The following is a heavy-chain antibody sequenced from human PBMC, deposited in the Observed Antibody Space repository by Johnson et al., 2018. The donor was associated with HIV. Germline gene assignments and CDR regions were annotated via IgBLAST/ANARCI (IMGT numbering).Heavy chain of an antibody. D-gene: IGHD1-1*01. CDR3: ARDNGNRRGRYAFDI. V-gene: IGHV3-30*14. CDR1: GFTFSSYA. J-gene: IGHJ3*02. Sequence: QVQLVESGGGVVQPGRSLRLSCAASGFTFSSYAMHWVRQAPGKGLEWVAVISYDGSNKYYADSVKGRFTISRDNSKNTLYLQMGSLRAEDTAVYYCARDNGNRRGRYAFDIWGQGTMVTVSS. CDR2: ISYDGSNK.